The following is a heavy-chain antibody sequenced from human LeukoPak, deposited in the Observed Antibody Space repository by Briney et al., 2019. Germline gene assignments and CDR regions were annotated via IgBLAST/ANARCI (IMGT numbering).Heavy chain of an antibody. J-gene: IGHJ5*02. CDR3: AREWITGGSYPRWFDP. CDR1: GGSVSSGSYY. Sequence: SETLSLTCTVSGGSVSSGSYYWSWIRQPPGKRLEWIGYIYYTGSTTYNPSLKSRVTMSLDTSKNQFSLKLTSVTAADTVVYYCAREWITGGSYPRWFDPWGQGTLVTVSS. D-gene: IGHD1-26*01. V-gene: IGHV4-61*01. CDR2: IYYTGST.